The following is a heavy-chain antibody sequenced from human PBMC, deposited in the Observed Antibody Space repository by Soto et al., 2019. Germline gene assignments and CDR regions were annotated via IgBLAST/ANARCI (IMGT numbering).Heavy chain of an antibody. V-gene: IGHV3-74*01. Sequence: GGSLRLSCAASGFTFSSYWMHWVRQAPGKGLVWVSRINSDGSSTSYADSVKGRFTISRDNAKNTLYLQMNSLRAEDTAVYYCASIWSGYPDYYYYGMDVWGQGTTVTVSS. D-gene: IGHD3-3*01. CDR1: GFTFSSYW. J-gene: IGHJ6*02. CDR3: ASIWSGYPDYYYYGMDV. CDR2: INSDGSST.